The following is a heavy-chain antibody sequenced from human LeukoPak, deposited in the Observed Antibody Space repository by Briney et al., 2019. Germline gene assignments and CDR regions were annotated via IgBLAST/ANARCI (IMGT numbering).Heavy chain of an antibody. CDR1: GFTFSSYS. D-gene: IGHD4-17*01. V-gene: IGHV3-48*01. CDR2: IGGSGTTI. J-gene: IGHJ4*02. CDR3: ARARDYGDYPPDY. Sequence: GGSLRLSCAASGFTFSSYSMNWVRQAPGKGREWVSYIGGSGTTIYYADSVKGRFTISRDNVKKLLYLEMNSLRAEDTGVYYCARARDYGDYPPDYWGQGTLVTVSS.